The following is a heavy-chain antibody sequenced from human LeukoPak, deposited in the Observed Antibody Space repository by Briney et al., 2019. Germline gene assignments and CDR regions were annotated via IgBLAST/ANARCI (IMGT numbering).Heavy chain of an antibody. CDR2: IYYSGST. D-gene: IGHD2-15*01. V-gene: IGHV4-39*07. J-gene: IGHJ3*02. CDR3: ARAGLPPQDDAFDI. CDR1: GGSISSSSYY. Sequence: PSETLSPTCTVSGGSISSSSYYWGWIRQPPGKGLEWIGSIYYSGSTYYNPSLKSRVTISVDTSKNQFSLKLSSVTAADTAVYYCARAGLPPQDDAFDIWGQGTMVTVSS.